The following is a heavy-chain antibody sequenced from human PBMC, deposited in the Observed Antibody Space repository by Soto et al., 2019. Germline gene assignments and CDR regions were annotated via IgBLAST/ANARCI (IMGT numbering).Heavy chain of an antibody. D-gene: IGHD6-13*01. V-gene: IGHV4-4*02. J-gene: IGHJ4*02. CDR2: IYHSGST. CDR1: GGSISSINW. CDR3: AGIAAAGTRFDS. Sequence: PSETLSLTCAVSGGSISSINWWSWVRQPPGKGLEWIGEIYHSGSTNYNPSLKSRVTISVDKSKNQFSLKLSSVTAADTAVYYCAGIAAAGTRFDSWGQGTLVTVSS.